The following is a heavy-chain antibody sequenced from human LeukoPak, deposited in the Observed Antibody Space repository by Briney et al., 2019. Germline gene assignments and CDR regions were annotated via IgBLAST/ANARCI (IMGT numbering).Heavy chain of an antibody. CDR1: GYTFTGYY. Sequence: ASVKVSCKASGYTFTGYYMHWVRQAPGQGLEWMGRINPNSGGSNYAQKFQGRVTMTRDTSISTAYMELSRLRSDDTAVYYCARVRIAAADTSNYWGQGTLVTVSS. J-gene: IGHJ4*02. CDR3: ARVRIAAADTSNY. CDR2: INPNSGGS. D-gene: IGHD6-13*01. V-gene: IGHV1-2*06.